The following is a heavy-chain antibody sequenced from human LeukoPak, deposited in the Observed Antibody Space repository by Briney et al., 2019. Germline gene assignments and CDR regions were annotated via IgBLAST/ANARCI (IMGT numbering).Heavy chain of an antibody. V-gene: IGHV3-11*04. Sequence: GGSLRLSCAASGFTFSDYYMSWIRQAPGKGLEWVSCISSSGSTIYYADSVKGRFTISRDNAKNSLYLQMNSLRAEDTAVYYCARGPTYYDFWSGNLAFDPWGQGTLVTVSS. D-gene: IGHD3-3*01. J-gene: IGHJ5*02. CDR1: GFTFSDYY. CDR2: ISSSGSTI. CDR3: ARGPTYYDFWSGNLAFDP.